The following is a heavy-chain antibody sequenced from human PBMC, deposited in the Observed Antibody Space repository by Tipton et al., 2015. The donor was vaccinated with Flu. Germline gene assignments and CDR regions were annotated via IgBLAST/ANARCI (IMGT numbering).Heavy chain of an antibody. CDR1: GGSISSSSYY. D-gene: IGHD1-26*01. V-gene: IGHV4-39*07. J-gene: IGHJ6*03. CDR3: ARTSIVGAPYYYYMDV. CDR2: IYTSGST. Sequence: TLSLTCTVSGGSISSSSYYWGWIRQPPGEGLEWIGRIYTSGSTNYNPSLKSRVTMSVDTSKNQFSLKLSSVTAADTAVYYCARTSIVGAPYYYYMDVWGKGTTVTVSS.